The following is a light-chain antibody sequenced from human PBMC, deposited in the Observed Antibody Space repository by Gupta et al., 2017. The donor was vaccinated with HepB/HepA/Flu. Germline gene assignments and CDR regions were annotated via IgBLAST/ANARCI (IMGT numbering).Light chain of an antibody. V-gene: IGKV1-27*01. Sequence: DIQMTQSPSSLSASVGDRVTITCRASQGIFNYLAWYQQKPGKVPKLLIYAASNLQSGVPSRFSGSGSGTDFTLTIGSLQPEDVGTYYCQKYNSAPLTFGGGTTVEIK. CDR1: QGIFNY. CDR3: QKYNSAPLT. CDR2: AAS. J-gene: IGKJ4*01.